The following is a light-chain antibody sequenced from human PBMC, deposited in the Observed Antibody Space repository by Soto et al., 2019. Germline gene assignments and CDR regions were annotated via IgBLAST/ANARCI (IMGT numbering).Light chain of an antibody. V-gene: IGLV1-51*01. J-gene: IGLJ2*01. CDR3: HSYDNNFSGSAV. CDR2: DNN. CDR1: SSNIGNNY. Sequence: QSVLTQPPSVSAAPGQKVTISCSGSSSNIGNNYVSWYQQLPGTAPKLLIYDNNKRPSGVPDRFSGSKSGNSASLAITGLQAEDEAIYYCHSYDNNFSGSAVFGGGTKLTVL.